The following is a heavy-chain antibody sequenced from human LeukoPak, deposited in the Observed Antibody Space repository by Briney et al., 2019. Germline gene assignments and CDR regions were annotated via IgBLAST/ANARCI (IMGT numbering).Heavy chain of an antibody. D-gene: IGHD6-19*01. Sequence: SETLSLTCTVSGGSISSSSYYWSWIRQPPGKGLEWIGYIYYSGRTYYNPSLKSRVTISVDTSKNQFSLKLSAVTAADTAVYYCARGYGSGWYDYWGQGTLVTVSS. CDR1: GGSISSSSYY. J-gene: IGHJ4*02. CDR2: IYYSGRT. V-gene: IGHV4-61*01. CDR3: ARGYGSGWYDY.